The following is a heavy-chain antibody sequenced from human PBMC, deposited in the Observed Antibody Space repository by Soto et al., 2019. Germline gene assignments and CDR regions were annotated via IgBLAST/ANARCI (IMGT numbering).Heavy chain of an antibody. CDR1: GGIFNKFA. CDR3: ARGPYYYGSTFDH. J-gene: IGHJ4*02. D-gene: IGHD3-10*01. CDR2: ITAVFGTT. Sequence: QAQLVQSGAEVKKPGSSVKVSCKASGGIFNKFAISWIRQAPGQGLEWMGTITAVFGTTTYAPKFQGRVSITADKSTPTAYMDLSSLRSEDTAVYYCARGPYYYGSTFDHWGQGTLVTVS. V-gene: IGHV1-69*06.